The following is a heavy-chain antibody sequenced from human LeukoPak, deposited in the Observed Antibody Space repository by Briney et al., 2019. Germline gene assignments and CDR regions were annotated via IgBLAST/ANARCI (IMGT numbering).Heavy chain of an antibody. CDR3: AREDYGGNSRANYFDY. J-gene: IGHJ4*02. Sequence: SVEVSCKASGGTFSSYAISWVRQAPGQGLEWMGRIIPIFGIANYAQKFQGRVTITADKSTSTAYMELSSLRSEDTAVYYCAREDYGGNSRANYFDYWGQGTLVTVSS. V-gene: IGHV1-69*04. CDR2: IIPIFGIA. CDR1: GGTFSSYA. D-gene: IGHD4-23*01.